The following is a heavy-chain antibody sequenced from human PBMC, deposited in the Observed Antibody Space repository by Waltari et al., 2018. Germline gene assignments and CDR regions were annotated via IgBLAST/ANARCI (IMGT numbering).Heavy chain of an antibody. D-gene: IGHD3-3*01. V-gene: IGHV4-30-4*08. J-gene: IGHJ5*02. CDR1: GGPISDGDYF. CDR3: ARERSGSNYFDP. CDR2: IYYTGST. Sequence: QVQLHESGPGLVKPSQTLSLTCAVTGGPISDGDYFWSWIRQPPGKGLEWLGFIYYTGSTLYSPSLMRRISMSLDTSKNLFSLELTSVTAADTAVYYCARERSGSNYFDPRGQGTLVTVSS.